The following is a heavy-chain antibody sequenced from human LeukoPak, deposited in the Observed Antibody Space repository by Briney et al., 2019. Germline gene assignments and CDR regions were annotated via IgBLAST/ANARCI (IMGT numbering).Heavy chain of an antibody. CDR2: IKQDGSEK. V-gene: IGHV3-7*01. Sequence: GSLRLSCAASGFTFGSYWMSWVRQTPGKGLEWVTNIKQDGSEKHYVDTVKGRFTISRDNAKKSLFLQMDSLRADDTAVYFCARGLVLGDLELFNYYYMDVWGKGTTVTVSS. CDR3: ARGLVLGDLELFNYYYMDV. D-gene: IGHD1-7*01. J-gene: IGHJ6*03. CDR1: GFTFGSYW.